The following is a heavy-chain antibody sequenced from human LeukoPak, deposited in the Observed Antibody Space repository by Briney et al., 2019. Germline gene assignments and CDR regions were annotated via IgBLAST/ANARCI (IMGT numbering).Heavy chain of an antibody. CDR1: RFTFSTYD. CDR2: IGKGGDT. CDR3: ARGALGFDY. J-gene: IGHJ4*02. Sequence: PGGSLRLSCAASRFTFSTYDMHWVRQAAGKGLEWVSGIGKGGDTYYAGFVKGRFTTSRENAKRSVYLQMNNLRAGDTAVYYCARGALGFDYWGQGTLVTVSS. V-gene: IGHV3-13*04.